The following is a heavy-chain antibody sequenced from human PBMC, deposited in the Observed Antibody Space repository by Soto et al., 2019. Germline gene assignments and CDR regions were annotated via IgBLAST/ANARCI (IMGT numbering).Heavy chain of an antibody. D-gene: IGHD2-15*01. J-gene: IGHJ4*02. Sequence: SETLSLTCTVSGGSISSYYWSWIRQPLGKGLEWIGYIYYSGSTNYNPSLKSRVTISVDTSKNQFSLKLSSVTAADTAVYYCARLGGFHRAFDFPCQGTLVTVSS. V-gene: IGHV4-59*08. CDR2: IYYSGST. CDR3: ARLGGFHRAFDF. CDR1: GGSISSYY.